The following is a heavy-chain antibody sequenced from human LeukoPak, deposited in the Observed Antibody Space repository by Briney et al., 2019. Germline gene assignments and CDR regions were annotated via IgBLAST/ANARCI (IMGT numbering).Heavy chain of an antibody. CDR1: GFTFSSYA. J-gene: IGHJ3*01. D-gene: IGHD2-2*01. V-gene: IGHV3-64*01. CDR2: ISSNGGST. CDR3: ATERVVPAAIGAFDV. Sequence: GSLRLSCAASGFTFSSYAMHWVRQAPGKGLEYVSAISSNGGSTYYANSVKGRFTISRDNSKNTLYLQMGSLRAEDMAVYHCATERVVPAAIGAFDVWGQGTMVTVSS.